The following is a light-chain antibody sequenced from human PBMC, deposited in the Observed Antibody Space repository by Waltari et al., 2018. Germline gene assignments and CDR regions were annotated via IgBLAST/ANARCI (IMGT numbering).Light chain of an antibody. V-gene: IGLV3-10*01. Sequence: SYELTQPPSVSVSPGQTARITCSGHELPRKYAYWFQQKSGQAPRLVINEDTKRPSGLPERFSGSSSGTVATLTITGAQVDDEADYYCYSSDSTGLRVFGGGTTVVVL. CDR1: ELPRKY. CDR2: EDT. CDR3: YSSDSTGLRV. J-gene: IGLJ1*01.